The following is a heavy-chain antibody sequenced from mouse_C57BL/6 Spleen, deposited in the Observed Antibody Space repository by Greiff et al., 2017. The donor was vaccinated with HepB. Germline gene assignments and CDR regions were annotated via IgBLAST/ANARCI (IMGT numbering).Heavy chain of an antibody. CDR1: GYTFTDYY. Sequence: QVQLKESGDELVRPGASVKLSCKASGYTFTDYYINWVKQRPGQGLEWIARIYPGSGNTYYNEKFKGKATLTAEKSSSTAYMQLSSLTSEDSAVYFCARDYYGSSYGFDYWGQGTTLTVSS. D-gene: IGHD1-1*01. V-gene: IGHV1-76*01. CDR2: IYPGSGNT. J-gene: IGHJ2*01. CDR3: ARDYYGSSYGFDY.